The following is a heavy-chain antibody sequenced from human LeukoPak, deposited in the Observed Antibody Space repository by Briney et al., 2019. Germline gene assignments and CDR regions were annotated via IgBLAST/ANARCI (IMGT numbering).Heavy chain of an antibody. D-gene: IGHD6-19*01. J-gene: IGHJ6*03. V-gene: IGHV4-34*01. CDR2: INHSGST. Sequence: SETLSLTCAVYGGSFSGYYWSWIRQPPGKGLEWIGEINHSGSTNYNPSLKSRVTISVDTSKNQFSLKLSSVTAADTAVYYCARRPVAVAGSPYYYYYMDVWGKGTTVTISS. CDR1: GGSFSGYY. CDR3: ARRPVAVAGSPYYYYYMDV.